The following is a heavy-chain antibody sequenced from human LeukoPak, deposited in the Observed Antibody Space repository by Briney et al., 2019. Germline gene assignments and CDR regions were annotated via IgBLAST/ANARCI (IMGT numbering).Heavy chain of an antibody. CDR1: GFTFSSYA. V-gene: IGHV3-23*01. Sequence: GGSLRLSCAASGFTFSSYAMSWVRQAPGKGLEWVSAISGSGGSTYYADSVKGRFTISRDNSKNTLYLQMNSLRAEDTAVYYCAKCPLYCSGGSCYLVQHWGQGTLVTVSS. D-gene: IGHD2-15*01. CDR3: AKCPLYCSGGSCYLVQH. CDR2: ISGSGGST. J-gene: IGHJ1*01.